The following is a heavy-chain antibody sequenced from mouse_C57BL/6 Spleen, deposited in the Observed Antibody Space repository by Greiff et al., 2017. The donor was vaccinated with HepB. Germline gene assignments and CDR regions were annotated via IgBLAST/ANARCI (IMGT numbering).Heavy chain of an antibody. CDR1: GYAFSSSW. Sequence: QVQLQQSGPELVKPGASVKISCKASGYAFSSSWMNWVKQRPGRGLEWIGRIDPNSGGTKYNEKFKSKATLTVDKPSSTAYMQLSSLTSEDSAVYYCARNYYGSSYYYAMDYWGQGTSVTVSS. CDR3: ARNYYGSSYYYAMDY. D-gene: IGHD1-1*01. V-gene: IGHV1-72*01. CDR2: IDPNSGGT. J-gene: IGHJ4*01.